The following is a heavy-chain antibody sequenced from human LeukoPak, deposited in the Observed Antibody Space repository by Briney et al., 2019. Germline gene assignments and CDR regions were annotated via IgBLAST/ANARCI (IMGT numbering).Heavy chain of an antibody. CDR1: GFTFSSYA. CDR3: AKRLIGMIVVDY. Sequence: GGSLRLSCPASGFTFSSYAMSWVRQAPGKGLEWVSAISGSGGSTYYADSVKGRFTISRDNSKNTLYLQMNSLRAEDTAVYYCAKRLIGMIVVDYWGQGTLVTVSS. V-gene: IGHV3-23*01. D-gene: IGHD3-22*01. CDR2: ISGSGGST. J-gene: IGHJ4*02.